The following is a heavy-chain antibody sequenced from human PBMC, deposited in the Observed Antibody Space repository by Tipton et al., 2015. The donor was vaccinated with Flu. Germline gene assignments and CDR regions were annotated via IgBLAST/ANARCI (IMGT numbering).Heavy chain of an antibody. J-gene: IGHJ4*02. D-gene: IGHD5-12*01. Sequence: SLRLSCVASGFTFSSYWMIWVRQAPGKGLEWVANINQDGSEKHYVDSVEGRFTISRDNAKNSLYVQMNSLRAEDTAVYYCTRDGLAPGLYFDNWGQGTLVTVSS. CDR2: INQDGSEK. V-gene: IGHV3-7*01. CDR3: TRDGLAPGLYFDN. CDR1: GFTFSSYW.